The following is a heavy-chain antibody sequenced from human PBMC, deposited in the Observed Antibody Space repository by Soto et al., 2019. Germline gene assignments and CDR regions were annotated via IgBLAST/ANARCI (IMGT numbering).Heavy chain of an antibody. V-gene: IGHV1-2*04. Sequence: ASVKVSCKASGYTFTGYYMHWVRQAPGQGLEWMGWINPNSGGTNYAQKFQGWVTMTRDTSISTAYMELSRLRSDDTAVYYCAREGRAMANYYYYGMDVWGQGTTVTVSS. CDR1: GYTFTGYY. CDR3: AREGRAMANYYYYGMDV. D-gene: IGHD5-18*01. J-gene: IGHJ6*02. CDR2: INPNSGGT.